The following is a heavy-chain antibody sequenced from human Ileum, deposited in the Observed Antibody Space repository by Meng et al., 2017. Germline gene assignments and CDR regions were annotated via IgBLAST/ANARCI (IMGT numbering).Heavy chain of an antibody. D-gene: IGHD1-1*01. J-gene: IGHJ4*02. Sequence: QVQLQESGPELVKPSQTLSLTCTVSGGSISSGGYYWSWIRQQPGKGLEWIGYIYDSGSTYYNPSLKSRIAISGDTSKNQFSLNLSSVTAADTAVYYCARGGTAYFDYWGQGTLVTVSS. CDR3: ARGGTAYFDY. CDR1: GGSISSGGYY. V-gene: IGHV4-31*03. CDR2: IYDSGST.